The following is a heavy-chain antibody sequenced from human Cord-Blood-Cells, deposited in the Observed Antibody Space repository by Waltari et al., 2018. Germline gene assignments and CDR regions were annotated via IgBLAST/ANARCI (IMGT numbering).Heavy chain of an antibody. V-gene: IGHV1-18*01. D-gene: IGHD3-16*01. CDR3: ARGGGPIYYYYGMDV. J-gene: IGHJ6*02. CDR2: ISAYNGNT. Sequence: QVQLVQSGAEGKKPGASANVSCKASCYTFTRYGIRWVRQAPGQGLEWMGWISAYNGNTNYAQKLQGRVTMTTDTATSTAYMELRSLRSDDTAVYYCARGGGPIYYYYGMDVWGQGTTVTVSS. CDR1: CYTFTRYG.